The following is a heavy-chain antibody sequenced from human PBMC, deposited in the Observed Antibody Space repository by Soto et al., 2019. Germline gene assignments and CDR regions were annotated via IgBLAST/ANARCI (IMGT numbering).Heavy chain of an antibody. J-gene: IGHJ4*02. CDR2: ISGSGGST. Sequence: PGESLRLSCSASGSTFSSDAMSWVRQAPGKGLEWVSAISGSGGSTYYADSVKGRFTISRDNSKHTLYLQMNSQRAEDTAVYYCAKSAYYYGSGSYHFDYWGQGP. CDR1: GSTFSSDA. CDR3: AKSAYYYGSGSYHFDY. D-gene: IGHD3-10*01. V-gene: IGHV3-23*01.